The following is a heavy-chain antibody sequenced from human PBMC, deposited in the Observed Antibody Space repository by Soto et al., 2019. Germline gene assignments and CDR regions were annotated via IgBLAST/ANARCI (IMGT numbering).Heavy chain of an antibody. V-gene: IGHV3-23*01. D-gene: IGHD3-22*01. CDR2: ISVSGGST. CDR1: GFTFTNYV. J-gene: IGHJ3*02. Sequence: GGSLRLSCAASGFTFTNYVMSWVRQAPGKGLEWVAAISVSGGSTYFADSVKGRFTISRDNSKNTLYLQMNSLRAEDTAIYYCARYYDSRGYYPDSFDIWGQGTMVTVSS. CDR3: ARYYDSRGYYPDSFDI.